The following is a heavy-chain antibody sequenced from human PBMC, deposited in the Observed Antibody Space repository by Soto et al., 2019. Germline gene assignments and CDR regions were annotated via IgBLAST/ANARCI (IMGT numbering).Heavy chain of an antibody. D-gene: IGHD5-12*01. CDR1: GGSISSSNW. CDR2: IYHSGST. V-gene: IGHV4-4*02. J-gene: IGHJ6*02. CDR3: AVGLGYSGYDFLTTNYGMDV. Sequence: SETLSLTCAVSGGSISSSNWWSWVRQPPGKGLEWIGEIYHSGSTNYNPSLKSRVTISVDKSKNQFSLKLSSVTAADTAVYYCAVGLGYSGYDFLTTNYGMDVWGQGTTVTVSS.